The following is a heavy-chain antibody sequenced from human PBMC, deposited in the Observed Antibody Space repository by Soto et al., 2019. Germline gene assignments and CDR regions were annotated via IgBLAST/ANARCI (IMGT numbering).Heavy chain of an antibody. Sequence: GGSLRLSCAASGFTFSSYWMHWVRQAPGKGLVWVSRINSDGSSTSYAGSVKGRFTISRDNAKNTLYLQMNSLRAEDTAVYYCARDRDYYDSSGYFPCDIWGQGTMVTVSS. CDR3: ARDRDYYDSSGYFPCDI. D-gene: IGHD3-22*01. CDR2: INSDGSST. V-gene: IGHV3-74*01. CDR1: GFTFSSYW. J-gene: IGHJ3*02.